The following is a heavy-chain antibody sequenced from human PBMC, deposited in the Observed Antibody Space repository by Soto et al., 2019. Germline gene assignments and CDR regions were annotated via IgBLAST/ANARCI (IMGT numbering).Heavy chain of an antibody. V-gene: IGHV4-39*01. CDR1: GGSISSSSYY. Sequence: QLQLQESGPGLVKPSETLSLTCTVSGGSISSSSYYWGWIRQPPGKGLEWIGSIYYSGSTYYNPSLKGHVTISVDTSKNQFSLKLSSVTAADTAVYYCARRDHHYYGSGSYGYWGQGTLVTVSS. J-gene: IGHJ4*02. CDR3: ARRDHHYYGSGSYGY. CDR2: IYYSGST. D-gene: IGHD3-10*01.